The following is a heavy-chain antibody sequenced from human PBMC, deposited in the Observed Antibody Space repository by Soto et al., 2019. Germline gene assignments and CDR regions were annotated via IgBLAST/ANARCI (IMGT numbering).Heavy chain of an antibody. D-gene: IGHD6-6*01. Sequence: PGGSLRLSCAASGFTFSSYAMSWVRPAPGKGLEWVSAISGSGGSTYYADSVKGRFTISRDNSKNTLYLQMNSLRAEDTAVHYCAKDPGGSSSTIYWYFDLWGRGTLVTVSS. CDR2: ISGSGGST. CDR1: GFTFSSYA. CDR3: AKDPGGSSSTIYWYFDL. V-gene: IGHV3-23*01. J-gene: IGHJ2*01.